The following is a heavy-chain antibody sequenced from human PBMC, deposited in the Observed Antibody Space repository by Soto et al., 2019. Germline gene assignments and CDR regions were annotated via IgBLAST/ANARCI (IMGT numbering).Heavy chain of an antibody. CDR2: MNPNSGNT. CDR1: GYTFTSHG. Sequence: ASVKVSCKASGYTFTSHGITWVRQAPGQGLEWMGWMNPNSGNTGYAQKFQGRVTMTRNTSISTAYMELSSLRSEDTAVYYCAPPLYGDYVHDWGQEILVTVSS. J-gene: IGHJ4*02. D-gene: IGHD4-17*01. CDR3: APPLYGDYVHD. V-gene: IGHV1-8*02.